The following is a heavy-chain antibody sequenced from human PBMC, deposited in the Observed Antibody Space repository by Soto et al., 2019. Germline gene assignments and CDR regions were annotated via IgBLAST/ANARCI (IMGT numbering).Heavy chain of an antibody. D-gene: IGHD4-17*01. Sequence: QVQLVESGGGVVQPGRSLRLSCAASGFTFSSYAMHWVRQAPGKGLEWVAVISYDGSNKYYADSVKGRFTISRDNSKNTLYLQMNSLRAEDTAVYYCARDPSTVTTTRGLDYWGQGTLVTVSS. J-gene: IGHJ4*02. V-gene: IGHV3-30-3*01. CDR1: GFTFSSYA. CDR2: ISYDGSNK. CDR3: ARDPSTVTTTRGLDY.